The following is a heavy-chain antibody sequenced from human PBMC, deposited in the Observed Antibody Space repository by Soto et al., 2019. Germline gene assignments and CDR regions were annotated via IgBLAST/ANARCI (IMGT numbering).Heavy chain of an antibody. D-gene: IGHD2-15*01. CDR1: GFTFSHYA. V-gene: IGHV3-23*01. CDR3: ATPQTRYCSGGSCYFDY. Sequence: PGGSLRLSCAASGFTFSHYAINWVRQPPGKGLEWVSTVSASGGSTYYADSVKGRFTISRDNSKNTLFLQMNSLRAEDTAVYYCATPQTRYCSGGSCYFDYWGQGTLVTVSS. CDR2: VSASGGST. J-gene: IGHJ4*02.